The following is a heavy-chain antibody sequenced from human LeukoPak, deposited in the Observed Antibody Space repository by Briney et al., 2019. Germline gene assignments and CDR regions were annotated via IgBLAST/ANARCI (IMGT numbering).Heavy chain of an antibody. CDR3: VRGTGY. J-gene: IGHJ4*02. V-gene: IGHV3-64D*06. CDR1: GFTFSTCV. CDR2: ISSNGDNT. Sequence: GGSLRLSCSVSGFTFSTCVMHWVRQAPGKGLEYVSAISSNGDNTYYADSVKGRFTFSRDNSKNTLYLQMSSLRPDDTAVYFCVRGTGYWGQETLVTVSS.